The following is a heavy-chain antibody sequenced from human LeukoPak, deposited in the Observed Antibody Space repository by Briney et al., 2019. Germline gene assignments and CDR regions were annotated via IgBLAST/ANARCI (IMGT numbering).Heavy chain of an antibody. CDR1: GFTFSNYG. J-gene: IGHJ4*02. V-gene: IGHV3-30*18. CDR2: ISYDGSNK. CDR3: AKGDYAGRPLY. Sequence: GGSLRLSCAASGFTFSNYGMDWVRQAPGKGLEWVAVISYDGSNKYYADSVKGRFTISRDNSKNTLYLQTNSLRAEDTAVYYCAKGDYAGRPLYWGQGTLVTVSS. D-gene: IGHD3-16*01.